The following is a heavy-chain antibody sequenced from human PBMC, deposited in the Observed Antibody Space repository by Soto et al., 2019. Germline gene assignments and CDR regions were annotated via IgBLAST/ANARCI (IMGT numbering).Heavy chain of an antibody. V-gene: IGHV1-46*03. CDR3: AKDIVLVPSAHYYFDY. CDR2: INPSGGSP. CDR1: GYTFTRYY. J-gene: IGHJ4*02. D-gene: IGHD2-2*01. Sequence: ASVKVSCKTSGYTFTRYYMHCVRQAPGQGLEWMGIINPSGGSPSYAQKFQDRVTMTRDTSTSTVYMELSSLRSEDTALYYCAKDIVLVPSAHYYFDYWGQGTLVTVSS.